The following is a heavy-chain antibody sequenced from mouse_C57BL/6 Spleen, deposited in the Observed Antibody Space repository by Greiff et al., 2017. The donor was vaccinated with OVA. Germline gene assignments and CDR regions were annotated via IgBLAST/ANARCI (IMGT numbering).Heavy chain of an antibody. Sequence: VQLKQSGTVLARPGASVKMSCKTSGYTFTSYWMHWVKQRPGQGLEWIGAIYPGNSDTSYNQKFKGKAKLTAVTSASTAYMELSSLTNEDSAVYYCTRMDYGSLAWFAYWGQGTLVTVSA. D-gene: IGHD1-1*01. CDR2: IYPGNSDT. V-gene: IGHV1-5*01. CDR3: TRMDYGSLAWFAY. J-gene: IGHJ3*01. CDR1: GYTFTSYW.